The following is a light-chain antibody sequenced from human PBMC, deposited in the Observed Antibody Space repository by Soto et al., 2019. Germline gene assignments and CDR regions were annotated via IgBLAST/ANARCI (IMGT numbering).Light chain of an antibody. Sequence: IQMTPSPSTLSASVGDSVNITXXASQSINSWLAWYQQKPGQAPKXLIYKASTLESWVPSRFSGIVSKTEFTLTISSVQPDDFATYYCQQYKRYPLTFGRGTK. V-gene: IGKV1-5*03. CDR2: KAS. CDR3: QQYKRYPLT. CDR1: QSINSW. J-gene: IGKJ4*01.